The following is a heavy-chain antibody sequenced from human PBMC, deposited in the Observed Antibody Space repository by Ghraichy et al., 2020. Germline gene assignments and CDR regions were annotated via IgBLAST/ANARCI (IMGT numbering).Heavy chain of an antibody. CDR3: ARGSNALHYYYMDV. Sequence: GGSLRLSCAASGFTFSFYWMSWVRQAPGKGLEWVANIKQDGSEKFYVDSVKGRFTISRDNAKNSLYLQMNSLRAEDTAVYYCARGSNALHYYYMDVWGKGTTVTVSS. J-gene: IGHJ6*03. V-gene: IGHV3-7*01. D-gene: IGHD2-21*01. CDR2: IKQDGSEK. CDR1: GFTFSFYW.